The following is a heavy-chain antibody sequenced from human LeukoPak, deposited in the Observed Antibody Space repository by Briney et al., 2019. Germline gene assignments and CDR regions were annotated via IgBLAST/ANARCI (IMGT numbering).Heavy chain of an antibody. CDR3: ARDGVYDYVWASYRLIDY. J-gene: IGHJ4*02. D-gene: IGHD3-16*02. CDR2: ISSSSSTI. CDR1: GFTFSSYG. V-gene: IGHV3-48*01. Sequence: PGGSLRLSCAASGFTFSSYGMNWVRQAPGKGLEWVSYISSSSSTIYYADSVKGRFTISRDNAKNSLYLQMNSLRAEDTAVYYCARDGVYDYVWASYRLIDYWGQGTLVTVSS.